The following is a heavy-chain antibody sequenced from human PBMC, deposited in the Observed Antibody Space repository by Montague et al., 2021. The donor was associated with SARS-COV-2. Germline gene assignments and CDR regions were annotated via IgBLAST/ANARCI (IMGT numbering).Heavy chain of an antibody. CDR3: ARVGWELRVGDYYGDY. D-gene: IGHD1-26*01. CDR1: GGSISPYY. V-gene: IGHV4-59*01. Sequence: SETLSLTCTVSGGSISPYYWSWIWQPPGKGLEWIGNIYYTGSTNYNSSLKSRLTISVDTSENQFSLNVTSVTPAATAVYYCARVGWELRVGDYYGDYWGQGTLVTVSS. CDR2: IYYTGST. J-gene: IGHJ4*02.